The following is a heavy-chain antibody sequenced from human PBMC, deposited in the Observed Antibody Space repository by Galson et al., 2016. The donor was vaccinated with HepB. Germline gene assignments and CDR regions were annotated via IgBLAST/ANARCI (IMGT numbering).Heavy chain of an antibody. V-gene: IGHV3-23*01. J-gene: IGHJ3*01. CDR2: ISATGGRT. CDR3: AKSQFALPDSGWFNAFDL. D-gene: IGHD6-19*01. CDR1: GFIFSSYA. Sequence: SLRLSCAASGFIFSSYAMSWVRQAPGGELEWVAVISATGGRTDYADSVKGRFTISRDNSKTTLYVQMNSLRVDDSAIYYCAKSQFALPDSGWFNAFDLWGQGTMVTVSS.